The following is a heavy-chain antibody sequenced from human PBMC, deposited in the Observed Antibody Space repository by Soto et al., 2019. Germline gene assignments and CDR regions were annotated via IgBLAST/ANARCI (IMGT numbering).Heavy chain of an antibody. CDR3: AAHPPVYDSSVSIDY. J-gene: IGHJ4*02. CDR2: ISGSGGST. CDR1: GFTLSSYA. D-gene: IGHD3-22*01. V-gene: IGHV3-23*01. Sequence: PGGSLRLSCAASGFTLSSYAMSWVRQAPGKGLEWVSAISGSGGSTYCADSVKGRFTISRDNSKNTLYLQMSSLRAEDTAVYYCAAHPPVYDSSVSIDYWGQGTLVSVSS.